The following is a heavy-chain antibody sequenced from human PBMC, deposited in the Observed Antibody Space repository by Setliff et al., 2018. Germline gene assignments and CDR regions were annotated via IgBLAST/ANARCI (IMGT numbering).Heavy chain of an antibody. V-gene: IGHV4-59*11. D-gene: IGHD3-3*01. CDR2: IYYSGST. J-gene: IGHJ5*02. CDR1: GGSISSHY. Sequence: SETLSLTCTVSGGSISSHYWSWIRQPPGKGLGWIGYIYYSGSTNYNPSLKSRVTISVDTSKNQFSLKLSSVTAADTAVYYCASGVPNYDFWSGYYTGSYWFDPWGQGTLVTVSS. CDR3: ASGVPNYDFWSGYYTGSYWFDP.